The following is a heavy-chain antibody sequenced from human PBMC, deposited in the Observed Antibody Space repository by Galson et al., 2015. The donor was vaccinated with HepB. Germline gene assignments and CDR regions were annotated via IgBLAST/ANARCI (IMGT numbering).Heavy chain of an antibody. CDR2: ISYDGSNK. J-gene: IGHJ6*03. D-gene: IGHD3-16*01. Sequence: SLRLSCAASGFTFSSYGMHWVRQAPGKGLEWVAVISYDGSNKYYADSVKGRFTISRDNSKNTLYLQMNSLRAEDTAVYYCAKDGGGDYMDVWGKGTTVTVSS. V-gene: IGHV3-30*18. CDR1: GFTFSSYG. CDR3: AKDGGGDYMDV.